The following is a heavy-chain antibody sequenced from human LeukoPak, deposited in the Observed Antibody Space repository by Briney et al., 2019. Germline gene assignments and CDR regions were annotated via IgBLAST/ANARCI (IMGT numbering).Heavy chain of an antibody. Sequence: ASVKVSCKASGYTFTGYYMHWVRQAPGQGLEWMGWINPNSGGTNYAQKFQGRVTMTRDTSISTAYMELSRLRSDDTAVYYCARGRYNWNDGYYYYMDVWGKGTTVTISS. V-gene: IGHV1-2*02. J-gene: IGHJ6*03. CDR1: GYTFTGYY. CDR3: ARGRYNWNDGYYYYMDV. D-gene: IGHD1-1*01. CDR2: INPNSGGT.